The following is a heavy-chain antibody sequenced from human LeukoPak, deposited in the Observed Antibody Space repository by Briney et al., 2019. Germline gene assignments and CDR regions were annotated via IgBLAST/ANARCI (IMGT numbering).Heavy chain of an antibody. J-gene: IGHJ4*02. CDR3: ARSTDSLAQLWFGFDY. CDR1: GGSISGYY. CDR2: VHYGGST. V-gene: IGHV4-59*08. D-gene: IGHD5-18*01. Sequence: SETLSLTCTVSGGSISGYYWNWIRQPPGKGLEWIGYVHYGGSTNYDPSLKSRITISVDTSKNQFSLKVNSVTAADTAVYYCARSTDSLAQLWFGFDYWGQGTLATVSS.